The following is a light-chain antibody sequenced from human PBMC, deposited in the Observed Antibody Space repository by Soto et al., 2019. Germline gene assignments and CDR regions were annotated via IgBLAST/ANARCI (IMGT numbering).Light chain of an antibody. J-gene: IGKJ2*01. V-gene: IGKV1-5*01. CDR1: QNIYNS. CDR3: QQYSGDRYT. CDR2: DAS. Sequence: DIQMTQSPTTLSVSVGDRVTITCRASQNIYNSLAWYQQKSGKAPNLLIYDASTLESGVPSRFSGSGSGTEFTLTISGLQPGDFATYYRQQYSGDRYTFGQGT.